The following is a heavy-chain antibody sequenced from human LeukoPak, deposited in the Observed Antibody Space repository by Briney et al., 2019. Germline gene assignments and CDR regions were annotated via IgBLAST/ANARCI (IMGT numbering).Heavy chain of an antibody. CDR1: GFTFSSYG. CDR2: IRYDGSNK. V-gene: IGHV3-30*02. J-gene: IGHJ4*02. D-gene: IGHD5-18*01. CDR3: AKSPYSYGSTFDY. Sequence: GGSLRLSCAASGFTFSSYGMRWVRQAPGKGLEWVAFIRYDGSNKYYADSVKGRFTISRDNSKNTLYLQMNSLRAEDTAVYYCAKSPYSYGSTFDYWGQGTLVTVSS.